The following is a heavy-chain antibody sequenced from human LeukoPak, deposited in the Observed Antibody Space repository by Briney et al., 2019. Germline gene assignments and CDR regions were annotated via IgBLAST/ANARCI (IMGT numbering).Heavy chain of an antibody. V-gene: IGHV3-23*01. J-gene: IGHJ3*02. CDR3: AKDGANYYDSSGYYDAFDI. Sequence: GGSLRLSCAASGFTFSSYAMSWVRRAPGKGLEWVSAISGSGGSTYYADSVKGRFTISRDNAKNSLYLQMNSLRAEDTAVYYCAKDGANYYDSSGYYDAFDIWGQGTMVTVSS. D-gene: IGHD3-22*01. CDR1: GFTFSSYA. CDR2: ISGSGGST.